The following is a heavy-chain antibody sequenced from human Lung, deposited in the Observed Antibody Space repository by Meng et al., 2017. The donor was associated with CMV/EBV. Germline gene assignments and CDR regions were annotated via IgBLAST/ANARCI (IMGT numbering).Heavy chain of an antibody. CDR1: GLNFKGAW. V-gene: IGHV3-15*01. Sequence: VQLVEAGGGLIRPGGSLRLSCEVSGLNFKGAWMSWVRQAPGKGPEWVALIKSKVDGGTTDYAAPVRGRFTFSRDDSKSTIYLQMNNVKTEDTAVYYCTTGRGGYNAEDYWGHGTLVTVSS. J-gene: IGHJ4*01. CDR2: IKSKVDGGTT. CDR3: TTGRGGYNAEDY. D-gene: IGHD1-1*01.